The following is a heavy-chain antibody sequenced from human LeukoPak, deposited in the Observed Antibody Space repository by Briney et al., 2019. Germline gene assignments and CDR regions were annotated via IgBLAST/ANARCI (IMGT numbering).Heavy chain of an antibody. CDR2: VKSKTDSGTL. J-gene: IGHJ4*02. CDR3: TTLHCSGTSCYVNGDY. CDR1: GFTFSNAW. D-gene: IGHD2-2*01. Sequence: GGSLRLSCAASGFTFSNAWMSWVRQAPGKGLEWVGRVKSKTDSGTLDYAAHVNGRFTIARDDSKNTMYLQKNSLKNEDTAVYYCTTLHCSGTSCYVNGDYWGQGTLVTVSS. V-gene: IGHV3-15*01.